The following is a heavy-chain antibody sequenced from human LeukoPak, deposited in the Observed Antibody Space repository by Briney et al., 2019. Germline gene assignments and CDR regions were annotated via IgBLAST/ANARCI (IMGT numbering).Heavy chain of an antibody. J-gene: IGHJ4*02. CDR1: GYTFTSYY. Sequence: GASVKVSCKASGYTFTSYYMHWVRQAPGQGLEWRGIINPSGGSTSYAQKFQGRVTMTRDTSTSTVYMELSSLRSEDPAVYYCARAGYYYGSGSTLDYWGQGTLVTVSS. V-gene: IGHV1-46*01. D-gene: IGHD3-10*01. CDR3: ARAGYYYGSGSTLDY. CDR2: INPSGGST.